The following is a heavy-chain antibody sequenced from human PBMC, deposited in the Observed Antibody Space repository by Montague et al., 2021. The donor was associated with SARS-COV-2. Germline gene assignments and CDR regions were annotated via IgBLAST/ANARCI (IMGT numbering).Heavy chain of an antibody. D-gene: IGHD2-2*02. CDR2: NTYSRST. CDR1: GVSISSSNYY. CDR3: ANFRGTQPQYGTLYYGMDV. Sequence: SETLSLTCTVSGVSISSSNYYWSWLRQPKGRGLLWIGYNTYSRSTNYTPSIKVPITISVDTSKNPFTLRLSSVTAADTAVYSCANFRGTQPQYGTLYYGMDVWGQGTTVTVSS. V-gene: IGHV4-61*03. J-gene: IGHJ6*02.